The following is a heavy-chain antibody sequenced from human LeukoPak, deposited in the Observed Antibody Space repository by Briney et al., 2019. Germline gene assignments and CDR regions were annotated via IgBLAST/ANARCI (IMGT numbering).Heavy chain of an antibody. CDR2: IRGSGGST. J-gene: IGHJ4*02. CDR3: AKEQYYYDSSGYYYFGY. V-gene: IGHV3-23*01. D-gene: IGHD3-22*01. CDR1: GFTFSSLA. Sequence: GRSLRLSCAASGFTFSSLAIGWVRQAPGKGREWVAAIRGSGGSTYYADSMKGRFTISRDNSKNTLYLQMNSLRAEDTAVYYCAKEQYYYDSSGYYYFGYWGQGTLVTVSS.